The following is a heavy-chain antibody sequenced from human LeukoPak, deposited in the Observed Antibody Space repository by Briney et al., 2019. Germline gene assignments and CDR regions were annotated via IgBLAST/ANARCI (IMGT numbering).Heavy chain of an antibody. Sequence: SQTLSLTCTVSGGSISSGGYYWSWLRQHPGKGLEWIGYIYYSGSTYYNPSLKSRVTISVDTSKNQFSLKLSSVTAADTAVYYCARASYYYDSSGYYYFDYWGQGTLVTVSS. D-gene: IGHD3-22*01. CDR2: IYYSGST. J-gene: IGHJ4*02. CDR3: ARASYYYDSSGYYYFDY. V-gene: IGHV4-31*03. CDR1: GGSISSGGYY.